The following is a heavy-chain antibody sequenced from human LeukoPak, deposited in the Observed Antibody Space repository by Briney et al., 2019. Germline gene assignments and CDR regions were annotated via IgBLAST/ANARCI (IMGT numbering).Heavy chain of an antibody. CDR3: ARLYISSGWYFGY. V-gene: IGHV5-51*01. Sequence: KVSCKVSGYTLTELSMHWVRQAPGKGLEWMGIIYPGDSDTRYSPSFQGQVTISADKSISTAYLQWSSLKASDTAMYYCARLYISSGWYFGYWGQGTLVTVSS. CDR1: GYTLTELS. D-gene: IGHD6-19*01. J-gene: IGHJ4*02. CDR2: IYPGDSDT.